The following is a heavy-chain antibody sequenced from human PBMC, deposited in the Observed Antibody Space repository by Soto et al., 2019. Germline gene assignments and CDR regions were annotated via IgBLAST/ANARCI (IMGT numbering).Heavy chain of an antibody. CDR1: GGSFSGYY. J-gene: IGHJ6*02. D-gene: IGHD3-9*01. CDR3: ARTPSPLLRYFDWPRTGHYYGMDV. V-gene: IGHV4-34*01. CDR2: INHSGST. Sequence: SETLSLTCAVYGGSFSGYYWSWIRQPPGKGLEWIGEINHSGSTNYNPSLKSRVTISVDTSKNQFSLKLSSVTAADTAVYYCARTPSPLLRYFDWPRTGHYYGMDVWGQGTTVTVS.